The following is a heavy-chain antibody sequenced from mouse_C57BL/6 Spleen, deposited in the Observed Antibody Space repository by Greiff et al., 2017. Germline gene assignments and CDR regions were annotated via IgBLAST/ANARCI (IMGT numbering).Heavy chain of an antibody. CDR3: ASTPYWYFDV. CDR2: ISSGSSTI. V-gene: IGHV5-17*01. J-gene: IGHJ1*03. D-gene: IGHD2-1*01. Sequence: EVKLQESGGGLVKPGGSLKLSCAASGFTFSDYGMHWVRQAPEKGLEWVAYISSGSSTIYYADTVKGRFTISRDNAKNTLFLQMTSLRSEDTAMYYCASTPYWYFDVWGTGTTVTVSS. CDR1: GFTFSDYG.